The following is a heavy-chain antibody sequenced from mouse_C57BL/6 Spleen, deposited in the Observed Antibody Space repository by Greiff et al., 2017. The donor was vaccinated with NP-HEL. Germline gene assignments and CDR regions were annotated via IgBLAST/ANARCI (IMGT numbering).Heavy chain of an antibody. CDR3: AREWLLGDWYFDV. J-gene: IGHJ1*03. CDR2: ISYDGSN. CDR1: GYSITSGYY. D-gene: IGHD2-3*01. Sequence: VQLKESGPGLVKPSQSLSLTCSVTGYSITSGYYWNWIRQFPGNKLEWMGYISYDGSNNYNPSLKNRISITRDTSKNQFFLKLNSVTTEDTATYYCAREWLLGDWYFDVWGTGTTVTVSS. V-gene: IGHV3-6*01.